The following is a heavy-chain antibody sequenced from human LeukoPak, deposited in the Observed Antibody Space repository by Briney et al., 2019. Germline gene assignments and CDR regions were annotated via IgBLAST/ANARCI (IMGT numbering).Heavy chain of an antibody. CDR1: GFTFSSYA. CDR2: ISGSGGST. CDR3: AKDSGLGYHYFDY. D-gene: IGHD2-15*01. Sequence: PGGSLRLSCAASGFTFSSYAMSWVRQAPGKGLEWVSAISGSGGSTYYADSVKGRFTISRDNSKNSLYLQMNSLRTEDTALYYCAKDSGLGYHYFDYWGQGTLVTVSS. J-gene: IGHJ4*02. V-gene: IGHV3-23*01.